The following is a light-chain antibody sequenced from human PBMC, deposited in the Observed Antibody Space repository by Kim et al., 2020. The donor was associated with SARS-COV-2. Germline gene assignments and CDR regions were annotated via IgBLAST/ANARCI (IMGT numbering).Light chain of an antibody. CDR3: QQYKDWPLT. V-gene: IGKV3-15*01. CDR2: DAS. Sequence: VSPGESATLACRASQSLNRDLAWYQKKPGQAHRLLIYDASTRAAGIPARFSGSESGTEFTLTISSLQSEDSAIYYCQQYKDWPLTFGGGTKVDIK. J-gene: IGKJ4*01. CDR1: QSLNRD.